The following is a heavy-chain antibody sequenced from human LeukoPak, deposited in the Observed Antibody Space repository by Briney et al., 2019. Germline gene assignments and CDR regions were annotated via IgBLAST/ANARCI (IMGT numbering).Heavy chain of an antibody. CDR1: GGSITSNY. CDR3: ARGNDYGDSFDY. J-gene: IGHJ4*02. CDR2: IYYSGST. V-gene: IGHV4-59*01. Sequence: SETLSLTCTVSGGSITSNYWSWIRQSPGKGLEWIGFIYYSGSTNYNPSLKSRVTVSLDTSKNQFSLKVRSVTAVDTAVYYCARGNDYGDSFDYWGQGTLVTVSS. D-gene: IGHD4-17*01.